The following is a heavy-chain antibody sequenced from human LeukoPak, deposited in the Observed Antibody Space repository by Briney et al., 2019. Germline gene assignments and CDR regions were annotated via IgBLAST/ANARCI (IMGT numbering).Heavy chain of an antibody. D-gene: IGHD3-10*01. V-gene: IGHV4-34*01. CDR3: ARGEGSGSYMSYFDY. J-gene: IGHJ4*02. CDR2: INHSGST. Sequence: KPSETLSLTCAVYGGSFSGYYWSWVRQPPGKGLGWIWEINHSGSTNYNPSLESRVTISEDMSKNQFSLKFSSVTAADTAFYYCARGEGSGSYMSYFDYWGQGALVTVSS. CDR1: GGSFSGYY.